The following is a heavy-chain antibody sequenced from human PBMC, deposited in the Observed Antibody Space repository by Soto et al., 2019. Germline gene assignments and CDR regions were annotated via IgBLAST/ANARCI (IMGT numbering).Heavy chain of an antibody. CDR2: INHSGST. J-gene: IGHJ5*02. D-gene: IGHD2-2*01. CDR3: ASACVVVPAAPTKIWFDP. V-gene: IGHV4-34*01. Sequence: SETLSLTCAVYGASFSGYYWSWIRQPPGKGLEWIGEINHSGSTNYNPSLKSRVTISVDTSKNQFSLKLSSVTAADTAVYYCASACVVVPAAPTKIWFDPGGQGTLVTVSS. CDR1: GASFSGYY.